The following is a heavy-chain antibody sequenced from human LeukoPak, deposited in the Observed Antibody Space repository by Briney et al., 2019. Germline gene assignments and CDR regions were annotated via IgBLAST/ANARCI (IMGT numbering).Heavy chain of an antibody. V-gene: IGHV3-7*01. J-gene: IGHJ4*02. CDR2: IKQDGSEK. CDR3: ARRAFNWGSCFDY. D-gene: IGHD7-27*01. Sequence: PGGSLRLSCAASGFTFSSYWMSWVRQAPGKGLEWVANIKQDGSEKYYVDSVKGRFTISRDNAKNSLYLQMNSLRAEDTAVYFCARRAFNWGSCFDYWGQGTLVTVSP. CDR1: GFTFSSYW.